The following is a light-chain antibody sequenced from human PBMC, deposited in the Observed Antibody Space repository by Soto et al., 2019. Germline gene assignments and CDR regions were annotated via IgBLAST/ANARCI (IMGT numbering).Light chain of an antibody. CDR3: QHYNSYSEA. J-gene: IGKJ1*01. Sequence: DIQMTQAPSTLSGSVGDRVTITCRASQTISSWLAWYQQKLGKAPKLLIYKASTLKSGVPARFSGSGSGTEFTLTISSLQPNDFATDYCQHYNSYSEAFGEGTKVEIK. CDR1: QTISSW. V-gene: IGKV1-5*03. CDR2: KAS.